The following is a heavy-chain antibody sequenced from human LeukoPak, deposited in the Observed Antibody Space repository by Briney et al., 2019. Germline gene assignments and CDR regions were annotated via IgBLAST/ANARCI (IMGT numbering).Heavy chain of an antibody. V-gene: IGHV3-23*01. CDR1: GFTFRSYA. Sequence: GGSLRLSCAASGFTFRSYAMSWVRQAPGKGLEWVLAISGSGTSTYYADSVKGRFTISRDNSENTLYLQMNSLRAEDTAVYYCAREPKQVAGSLAFDYWGQGTLVTVSS. CDR3: AREPKQVAGSLAFDY. CDR2: ISGSGTST. D-gene: IGHD6-19*01. J-gene: IGHJ4*02.